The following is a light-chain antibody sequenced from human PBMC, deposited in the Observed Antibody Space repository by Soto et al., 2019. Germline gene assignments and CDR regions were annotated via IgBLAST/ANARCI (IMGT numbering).Light chain of an antibody. CDR2: LGS. Sequence: EIVETQSPLSLPVTPGEPASISCKSSQSLLHSNGNTYLDWYLQKPGQSPQLLIYLGSNRASGVPDRFSGSGSGTDFTLNMSRVEAEDVGVYFCMQALHARTFGQGTKVEI. V-gene: IGKV2-28*01. CDR1: QSLLHSNGNTY. J-gene: IGKJ1*01. CDR3: MQALHART.